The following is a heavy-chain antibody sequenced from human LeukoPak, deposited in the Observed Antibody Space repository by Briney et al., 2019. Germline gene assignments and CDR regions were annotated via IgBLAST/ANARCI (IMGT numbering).Heavy chain of an antibody. CDR2: INWIGGST. Sequence: GGSLRLSCAASGFTFVDYGMSWVRQAPGKGLEWVSGINWIGGSTGYADSVKGRFTISGDNAKNSLYLQMNSLRAENTALYYCARSGGKSSYYDFWSGSQYYFDYWGQGTLVTVSS. V-gene: IGHV3-20*04. CDR1: GFTFVDYG. CDR3: ARSGGKSSYYDFWSGSQYYFDY. J-gene: IGHJ4*02. D-gene: IGHD3-3*01.